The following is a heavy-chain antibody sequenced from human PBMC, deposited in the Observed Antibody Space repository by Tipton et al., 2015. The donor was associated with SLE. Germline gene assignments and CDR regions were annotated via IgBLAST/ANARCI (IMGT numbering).Heavy chain of an antibody. CDR2: ISYDGSNK. J-gene: IGHJ4*02. CDR3: TTVPRVRLGY. CDR1: GFIFTTYT. Sequence: SLRLSCAASGFIFTTYTMNWVRQAPGKGLEWVAVISYDGSNKYYADSVKGRFTISRDNSKNTLYLQMNSLKTEDTAVYYCTTVPRVRLGYWGQGTLVTVSS. D-gene: IGHD6-19*01. V-gene: IGHV3-30*03.